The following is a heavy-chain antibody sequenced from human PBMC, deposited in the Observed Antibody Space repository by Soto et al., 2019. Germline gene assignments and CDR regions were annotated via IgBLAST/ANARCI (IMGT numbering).Heavy chain of an antibody. J-gene: IGHJ2*01. D-gene: IGHD1-26*01. CDR3: ARVAGGATTGWYFDL. CDR1: GYTFTGYY. V-gene: IGHV1-2*02. Sequence: QVQLVQSGAEVKKPGASVKVSCKASGYTFTGYYMHWVRQAPGQGLEWMGWINPNSGGTNYAQKFQGRVTMTRDTSISTAYMELSRLRSDDTAVYYCARVAGGATTGWYFDLWGRGTLVTVSS. CDR2: INPNSGGT.